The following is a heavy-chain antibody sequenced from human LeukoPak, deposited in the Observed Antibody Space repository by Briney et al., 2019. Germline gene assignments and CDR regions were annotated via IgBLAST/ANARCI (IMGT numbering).Heavy chain of an antibody. CDR3: ATGYCSGGSCYHLV. V-gene: IGHV4-31*03. J-gene: IGHJ4*02. CDR1: GGSISSGGYY. Sequence: SETLSLTCTVSGGSISSGGYYWSWLRQHPGKGLEWIGYIYYSGSTYYNPSLKSRVTISVDTSKNQFSLKLSSVTAADTAVYYCATGYCSGGSCYHLVWGQGTLVTVSS. D-gene: IGHD2-15*01. CDR2: IYYSGST.